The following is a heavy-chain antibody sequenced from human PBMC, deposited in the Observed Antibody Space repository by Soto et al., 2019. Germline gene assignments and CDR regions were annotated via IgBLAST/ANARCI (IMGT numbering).Heavy chain of an antibody. CDR3: ARGWGIAAPGPNWFDP. Sequence: ASVKVSCKASGYSLSGYYLHWVRQAPGQGPAWMGWINPNSGGTKYVQKFQGRVTMTRDTSISTVYLELSRLRSDETAVYYCARGWGIAAPGPNWFDPWGQGTLVTVSS. J-gene: IGHJ5*02. CDR1: GYSLSGYY. V-gene: IGHV1-2*02. CDR2: INPNSGGT. D-gene: IGHD6-13*01.